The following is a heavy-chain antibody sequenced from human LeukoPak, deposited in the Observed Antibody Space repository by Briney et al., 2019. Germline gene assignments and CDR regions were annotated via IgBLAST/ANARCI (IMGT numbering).Heavy chain of an antibody. J-gene: IGHJ4*02. CDR2: IYSRGGT. D-gene: IGHD6-13*01. CDR3: ARDPPGIAASGTYY. V-gene: IGHV3-53*01. Sequence: GGSLRLSCAASGLTFSRRAMSWVRQAPGKGLEWVSLIYSRGGTSYADSVKGRFTISRDSSKNTLFLQMNSLRVEDTAVYYCARDPPGIAASGTYYWGQGTLVTVSS. CDR1: GLTFSRRA.